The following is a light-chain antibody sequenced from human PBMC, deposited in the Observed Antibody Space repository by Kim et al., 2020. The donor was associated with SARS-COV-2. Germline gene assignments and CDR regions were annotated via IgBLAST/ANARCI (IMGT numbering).Light chain of an antibody. CDR1: SSDVGSYNY. V-gene: IGLV2-14*01. CDR3: SSYTGSSTYV. J-gene: IGLJ1*01. Sequence: QSALTQPASVSGSPGQSITISCTGSSSDVGSYNYVSWNQQHPGKAPKLMIYDVTERPSGVSNRFSGSKSANTASLTISGLQAEDEADYYCSSYTGSSTYVFGTGTKVTVL. CDR2: DVT.